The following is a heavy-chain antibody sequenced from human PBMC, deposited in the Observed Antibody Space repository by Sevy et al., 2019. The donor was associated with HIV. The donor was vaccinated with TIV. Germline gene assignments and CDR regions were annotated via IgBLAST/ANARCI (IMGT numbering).Heavy chain of an antibody. CDR1: GFTFSSYA. J-gene: IGHJ4*02. CDR2: ISGSGGST. V-gene: IGHV3-23*01. CDR3: AKVSNYGGVGVDY. Sequence: GALRLSCAASGFTFSSYAMSWVRQPPGKGLEWVSAISGSGGSTYYADSVKGRFTISRDNSKNTLYLQMNSLRAEDTAVYYCAKVSNYGGVGVDYWGQGTLVTVSS. D-gene: IGHD4-4*01.